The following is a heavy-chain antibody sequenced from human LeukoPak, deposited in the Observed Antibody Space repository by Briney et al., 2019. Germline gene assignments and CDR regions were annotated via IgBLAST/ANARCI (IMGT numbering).Heavy chain of an antibody. Sequence: GGSLRLSCAASGFTFSRYSMNWVRQAPGEGLEWVSSISSINRYIYYADSVKGRFTISRDNAKNSLYLQMNSLRAEDTAVYYCARVGTLMVTIVAPYYMDVWGKETTVTVSS. CDR1: GFTFSRYS. CDR3: ARVGTLMVTIVAPYYMDV. CDR2: ISSINRYI. D-gene: IGHD5-24*01. V-gene: IGHV3-21*01. J-gene: IGHJ6*03.